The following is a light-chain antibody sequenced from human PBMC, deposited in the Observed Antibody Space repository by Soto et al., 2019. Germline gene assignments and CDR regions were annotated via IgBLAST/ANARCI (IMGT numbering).Light chain of an antibody. V-gene: IGKV3-20*01. CDR2: GAS. Sequence: EIVLTQSPGTLSLSPGERATLSCRASQSVSSNYIAWYQHKPGQAPRLLIYGASSRATGIPDRFSGSGSGTDFTLTISRLEPEDFALYYCQQYGTSLYTFGQGTKLEIK. CDR1: QSVSSNY. J-gene: IGKJ2*01. CDR3: QQYGTSLYT.